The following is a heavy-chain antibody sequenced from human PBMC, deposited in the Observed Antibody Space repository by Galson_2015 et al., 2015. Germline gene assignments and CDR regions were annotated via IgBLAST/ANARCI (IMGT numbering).Heavy chain of an antibody. V-gene: IGHV4-59*01. Sequence: LSLTCTVSGASIRSYYWSWIRQPPGKGLEWIGYIYYSGSTDYNPSLKSRVTISVDTSKNQFSLKLSSVTAADTAVYYCARHSNTNWFDPWGQGTLVTVSS. CDR3: ARHSNTNWFDP. CDR1: GASIRSYY. CDR2: IYYSGST. J-gene: IGHJ5*02. D-gene: IGHD2/OR15-2a*01.